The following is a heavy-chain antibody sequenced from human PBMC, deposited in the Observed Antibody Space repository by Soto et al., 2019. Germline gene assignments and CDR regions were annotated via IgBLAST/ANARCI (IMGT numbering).Heavy chain of an antibody. CDR3: ARGVAKKIFSAFDI. CDR1: GFTFSSYA. Sequence: GGSLRLSCAASGFTFSSYAMHWVRQAPGKGLEWVAVISYDGSNKYYADSVKGRFTISRDNSKNTLYLQMNSLRAEDTAVYYCARGVAKKIFSAFDIWGQGTMVTVSS. V-gene: IGHV3-30*04. D-gene: IGHD2-15*01. CDR2: ISYDGSNK. J-gene: IGHJ3*02.